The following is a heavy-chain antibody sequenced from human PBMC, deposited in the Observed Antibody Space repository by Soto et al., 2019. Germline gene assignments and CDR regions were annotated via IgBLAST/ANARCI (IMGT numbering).Heavy chain of an antibody. CDR2: VIPVFNTS. CDR1: GGAFGRYS. D-gene: IGHD4-17*01. V-gene: IGHV1-69*13. Sequence: SLKISCKASGGAFGRYSVSWVRQAPGQGLEWIGGVIPVFNTSNYSLKFQGRVAIFADLSTSTVFMELRSLRSEDTALYYCARGDEMTAVTIFEYWGLGTLVTSPQ. CDR3: ARGDEMTAVTIFEY. J-gene: IGHJ4*02.